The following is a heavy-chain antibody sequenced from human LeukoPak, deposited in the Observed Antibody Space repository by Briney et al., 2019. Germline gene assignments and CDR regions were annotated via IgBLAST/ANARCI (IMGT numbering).Heavy chain of an antibody. D-gene: IGHD6-19*01. CDR1: GFTFSSYS. Sequence: GGSLRLSCAASGFTFSSYSMNWVRQAPGKGLEWVSSISSSSSYIYYADSVKGRVTISRDNAKNSLYLQMNSLRAEDTAVYYCARVSRVSSGWYNLGWGQGTLVTVSS. V-gene: IGHV3-21*01. CDR3: ARVSRVSSGWYNLG. J-gene: IGHJ4*02. CDR2: ISSSSSYI.